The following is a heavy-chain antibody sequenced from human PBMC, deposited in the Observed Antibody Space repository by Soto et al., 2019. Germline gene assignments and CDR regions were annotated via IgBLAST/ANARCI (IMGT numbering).Heavy chain of an antibody. Sequence: QITLKESGPTLVKPTQTLTLTCTFSGFSLSTTGVGVGWIRQPPGKALEWLALMYWADYKRYSPSLKSRPTNTXXTSKNQVVLTMTNMDPVDTATYYCAHRQGSIVVNGDNWFDPWGQGTLVTVSS. J-gene: IGHJ5*02. V-gene: IGHV2-5*02. D-gene: IGHD1-26*01. CDR1: GFSLSTTGVG. CDR2: MYWADYK. CDR3: AHRQGSIVVNGDNWFDP.